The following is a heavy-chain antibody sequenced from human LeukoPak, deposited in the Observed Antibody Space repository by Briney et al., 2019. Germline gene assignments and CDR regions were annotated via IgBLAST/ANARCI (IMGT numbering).Heavy chain of an antibody. CDR1: GYSFTSYW. V-gene: IGHV5-51*01. CDR2: IYPGDSDT. D-gene: IGHD2-2*01. CDR3: ARLPYCSSTSCYLDY. J-gene: IGHJ4*02. Sequence: GESLKVSCKGSGYSFTSYWIGWVRQMPGKGLEWMGIIYPGDSDTRYGPSFQGQVTISADKSISTAYLQWSSLKASDTAMYYCARLPYCSSTSCYLDYWGQGTLVTVSS.